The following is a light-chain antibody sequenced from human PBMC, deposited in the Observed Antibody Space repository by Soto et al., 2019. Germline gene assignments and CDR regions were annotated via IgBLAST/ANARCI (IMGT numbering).Light chain of an antibody. CDR2: GAS. Sequence: EIGLTQSPGTLSLDAGERATLSCRASQSVSSSYLAWYQQKPGQAPRLLIYGASSRGTGIPDRFSGSGSGTDFTLTISRLEPEAFAVYYCQQYGSSPDTFGQRTKLEIK. J-gene: IGKJ2*01. V-gene: IGKV3-20*01. CDR3: QQYGSSPDT. CDR1: QSVSSSY.